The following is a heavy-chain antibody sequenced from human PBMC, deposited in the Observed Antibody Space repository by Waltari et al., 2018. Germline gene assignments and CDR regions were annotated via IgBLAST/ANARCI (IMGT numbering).Heavy chain of an antibody. J-gene: IGHJ4*02. V-gene: IGHV3-49*04. CDR2: IKSKAYGGTT. Sequence: EVQLVESGGGLVQPGRSLRLSCTASGFTFGDYAMSWVRQAPGQGRDVVGFIKSKAYGGTTEYAASVKGRFTISRDDSKSIAYLQMNSLKTEDTAVYYCTRGGSHYINYWGQGTLVTVSS. CDR1: GFTFGDYA. D-gene: IGHD1-20*01. CDR3: TRGGSHYINY.